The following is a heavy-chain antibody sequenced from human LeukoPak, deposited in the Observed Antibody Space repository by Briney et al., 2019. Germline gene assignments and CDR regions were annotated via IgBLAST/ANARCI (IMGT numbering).Heavy chain of an antibody. V-gene: IGHV3-23*01. CDR2: ISGSGGST. CDR3: AKDLGVLTTTPDY. D-gene: IGHD3-9*01. CDR1: GFTFSSYA. Sequence: LGGSLRLSCAASGFTFSSYAMSWVRQAPGKGLEWVSAISGSGGSTYYADSVKGRFTISRDNSKNTLYLQMNSLRAEDTAVYYCAKDLGVLTTTPDYWGQGTLVTVSS. J-gene: IGHJ4*02.